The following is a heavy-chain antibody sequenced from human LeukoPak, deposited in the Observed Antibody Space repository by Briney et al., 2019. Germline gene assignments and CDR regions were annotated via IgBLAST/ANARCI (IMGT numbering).Heavy chain of an antibody. V-gene: IGHV3-48*03. J-gene: IGHJ4*02. D-gene: IGHD3-22*01. CDR3: AREEDYDGSGSYGPFDY. CDR1: GFTFSNYE. Sequence: GGSLRLSCVASGFTFSNYEMNWVRQAPGKGLEWVSYISSSGSTIYYADSVKGRFTISRDNAKNSLYLQMNSLRAEDTAVYYCAREEDYDGSGSYGPFDYWDQGTLVTVSS. CDR2: ISSSGSTI.